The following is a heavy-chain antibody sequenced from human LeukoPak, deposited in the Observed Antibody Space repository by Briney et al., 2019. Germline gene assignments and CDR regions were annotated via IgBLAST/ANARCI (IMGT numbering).Heavy chain of an antibody. V-gene: IGHV3-23*01. D-gene: IGHD4/OR15-4a*01. CDR2: ISGSGGST. CDR3: ARRAGAYSHPYDY. J-gene: IGHJ4*02. CDR1: GFTFSSYA. Sequence: GGTLRLSCAASGFTFSSYAMSWVRQAPGKGLEWVSAISGSGGSTYYADSVKGRFTISRDNSKNTLYLQMNSLRAEDTAVYYCARRAGAYSHPYDYWGQGTLVTVSS.